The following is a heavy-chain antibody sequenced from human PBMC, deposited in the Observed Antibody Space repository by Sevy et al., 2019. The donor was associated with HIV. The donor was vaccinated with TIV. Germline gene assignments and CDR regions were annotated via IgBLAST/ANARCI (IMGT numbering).Heavy chain of an antibody. CDR2: IKSKTDGGRT. D-gene: IGHD1-26*01. V-gene: IGHV3-15*01. J-gene: IGHJ4*02. CDR1: GFIFSNAW. CDR3: TTDEEYNGVGATSFDY. Sequence: GGSLRLSCAASGFIFSNAWMSWVRQAPGKGLEWVGRIKSKTDGGRTDYSAPVRGRFTISRDDSKNTLYLQMNSLKTEDTAVYYCTTDEEYNGVGATSFDYWGQGTLVTVSS.